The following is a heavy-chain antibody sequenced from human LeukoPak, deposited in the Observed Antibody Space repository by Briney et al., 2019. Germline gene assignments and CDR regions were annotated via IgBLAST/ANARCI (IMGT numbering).Heavy chain of an antibody. V-gene: IGHV3-23*01. CDR2: ISGSGGST. CDR1: GFTFSSYA. J-gene: IGHJ4*02. Sequence: GGSLRLSCAASGFTFSSYAMSWVRQAPGKGLEWVSAISGSGGSTNYADSVKGRFTISRDNSKNTLYLRMNSLRAEDTAVFYCAKTGVGYCTGGSCSAADYWGQGTLVTVSS. D-gene: IGHD2-15*01. CDR3: AKTGVGYCTGGSCSAADY.